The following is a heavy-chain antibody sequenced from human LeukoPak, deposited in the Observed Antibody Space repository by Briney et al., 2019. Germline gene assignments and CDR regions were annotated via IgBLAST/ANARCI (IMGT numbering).Heavy chain of an antibody. CDR1: GVIFNNYA. CDR3: AKHAGTTRQTKDY. V-gene: IGHV3-23*01. D-gene: IGHD1-1*01. J-gene: IGHJ4*02. CDR2: ISASGGST. Sequence: GGSLRLSCAVSGVIFNNYAMSWVRQAPGRGLELVSVISASGGSTYYADSVKGRFTISRDNSNNRLYLEMNSLRAEDTAVYYCAKHAGTTRQTKDYWGQGTLVTVSS.